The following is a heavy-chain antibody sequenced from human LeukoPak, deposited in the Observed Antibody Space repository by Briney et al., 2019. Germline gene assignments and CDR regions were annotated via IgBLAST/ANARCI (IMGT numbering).Heavy chain of an antibody. J-gene: IGHJ4*02. V-gene: IGHV3-53*04. CDR2: IYSGGST. CDR1: GFTVSSNY. Sequence: GGSLRLSCAASGFTVSSNYMSWVRQAPGEGLEWVSVIYSGGSTYNADSVKGRFTISRHNSKNTLYLQMNSLRPEDTAVYYCASLYGSGSYVDYWGQGTLVTVSS. D-gene: IGHD3-10*01. CDR3: ASLYGSGSYVDY.